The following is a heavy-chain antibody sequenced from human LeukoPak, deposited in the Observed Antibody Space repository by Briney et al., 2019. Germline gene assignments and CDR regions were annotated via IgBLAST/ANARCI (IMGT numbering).Heavy chain of an antibody. V-gene: IGHV3-21*01. Sequence: GGSLRLSCAASGFTFSSYSMNWVRQAPGKGLEWVSSISSSSSYIYYADSVKGRFTISRDNAKDSLYLQMNSLRAEDTAVYYCARRGYCSSTSCYDENFDYWGRGTLVTVSS. J-gene: IGHJ4*02. D-gene: IGHD2-2*01. CDR1: GFTFSSYS. CDR3: ARRGYCSSTSCYDENFDY. CDR2: ISSSSSYI.